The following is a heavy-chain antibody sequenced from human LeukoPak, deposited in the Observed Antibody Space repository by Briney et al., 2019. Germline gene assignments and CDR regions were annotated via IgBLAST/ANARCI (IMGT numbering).Heavy chain of an antibody. CDR1: GHSFPSGSYY. J-gene: IGHJ3*02. CDR3: ARAPGAFDI. CDR2: IYYTGSP. V-gene: IGHV4-31*03. Sequence: SETLSLTCTVSGHSFPSGSYYWAWSPQHPGKGLEWIGYIYYTGSPHYNPALKSRLTISVDTAENHFSLKLTSVTAADTAIYFCARAPGAFDIWGQGTMATDSS.